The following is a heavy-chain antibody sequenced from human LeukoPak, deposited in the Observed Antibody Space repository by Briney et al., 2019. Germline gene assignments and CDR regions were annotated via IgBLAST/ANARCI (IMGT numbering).Heavy chain of an antibody. Sequence: SETLSLTCAVSGGSISSYYLNWIRQPAGKGLEWIGRIYSSGSTNYNPSLTSRVTMSVDTSKNQFSLKLSSVTAADTAVYYSARRAALGWYFDYWGQGTLVTVSS. V-gene: IGHV4-4*07. D-gene: IGHD2-15*01. CDR2: IYSSGST. CDR1: GGSISSYY. J-gene: IGHJ4*02. CDR3: ARRAALGWYFDY.